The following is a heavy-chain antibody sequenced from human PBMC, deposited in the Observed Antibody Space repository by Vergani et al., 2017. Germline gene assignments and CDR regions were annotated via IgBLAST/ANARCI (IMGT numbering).Heavy chain of an antibody. Sequence: QVQLVESGGGVVQPGRSLRLSCAASGFTFSSYGMHWVRQAPGKGLEWVAVISYDGSNKYYADSVKGRFTISRDNSKNTLYLQMNSLRAEDTAVYYCAKHGSGSWDGRYYYGMDVWGQGTTVTVSS. J-gene: IGHJ6*02. V-gene: IGHV3-30*18. D-gene: IGHD3-10*01. CDR2: ISYDGSNK. CDR1: GFTFSSYG. CDR3: AKHGSGSWDGRYYYGMDV.